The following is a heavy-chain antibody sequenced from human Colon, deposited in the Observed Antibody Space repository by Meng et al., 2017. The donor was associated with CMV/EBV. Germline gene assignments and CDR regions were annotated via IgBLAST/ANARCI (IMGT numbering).Heavy chain of an antibody. J-gene: IGHJ4*02. CDR3: ARHAGGSNPLDF. Sequence: GGSLRLSCKGSGYSFSSYCIAWMRQMPGKGLEWMGIIHPTDSNTKYSPSFHGQVTISVDRSINTAYLQWSSLKASDTALYFCARHAGGSNPLDFWGQGTLVTVSS. CDR1: GYSFSSYC. D-gene: IGHD2-15*01. V-gene: IGHV5-51*01. CDR2: IHPTDSNT.